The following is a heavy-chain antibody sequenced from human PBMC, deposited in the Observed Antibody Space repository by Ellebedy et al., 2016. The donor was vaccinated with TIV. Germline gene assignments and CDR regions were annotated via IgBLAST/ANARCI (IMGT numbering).Heavy chain of an antibody. D-gene: IGHD3-22*01. CDR3: ARGMYYSDSSGYSAYLDL. V-gene: IGHV1-3*01. CDR2: INAGNGNT. J-gene: IGHJ2*01. CDR1: GYTFTSYA. Sequence: ASVKVSCKASGYTFTSYAMHWVRQAPGQRLEWMGWINAGNGNTKYSQQFQGRVTITRDTSASTVYMELSSLRFEDTAVYYCARGMYYSDSSGYSAYLDLWGRGTLVTVSS.